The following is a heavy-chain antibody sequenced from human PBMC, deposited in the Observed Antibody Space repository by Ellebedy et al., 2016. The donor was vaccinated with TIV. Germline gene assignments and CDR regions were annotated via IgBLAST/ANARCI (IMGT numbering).Heavy chain of an antibody. J-gene: IGHJ5*02. D-gene: IGHD6-13*01. CDR1: GFSLSAVGVG. V-gene: IGHV2-5*02. CDR3: AQWGLRSSSWSGLS. Sequence: SGPTLVKPTQTLTLTCTFSGFSLSAVGVGVGWIRQPPGKALEWLTLIYWDDDKRYSPSLKSRLTITKNTSNNQVILTMTNMDPVDTGTYYCAQWGLRSSSWSGLSWGQGALVTVSS. CDR2: IYWDDDK.